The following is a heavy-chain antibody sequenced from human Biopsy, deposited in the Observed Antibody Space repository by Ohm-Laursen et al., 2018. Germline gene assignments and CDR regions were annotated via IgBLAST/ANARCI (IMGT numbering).Heavy chain of an antibody. J-gene: IGHJ3*01. CDR3: ARLYRLDDYWNDDPPYAFDV. CDR1: GGSISSDY. CDR2: ISNRGST. V-gene: IGHV4-59*01. Sequence: TLSLTCTVSGGSISSDYWSWIRQSPGKGLEWIGYISNRGSTNYNPSLRGRVTISVDTSKNQFSLKLSSVTAADTAVFFCARLYRLDDYWNDDPPYAFDVEGQGTRVTVSS. D-gene: IGHD3-3*01.